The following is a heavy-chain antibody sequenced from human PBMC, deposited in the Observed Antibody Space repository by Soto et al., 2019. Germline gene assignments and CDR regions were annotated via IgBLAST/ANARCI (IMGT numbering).Heavy chain of an antibody. D-gene: IGHD3-16*01. CDR2: FDPEDGET. J-gene: IGHJ3*02. V-gene: IGHV1-24*01. Sequence: ASVKVSCKVSGYTLTELSMHWVRQAPGKGLEWMGGFDPEDGETIYAQKFQGRVTMTEDTSTDTAYMELSSLRSEDTAVYYCATAPPLLDYAWAAFDIWGQGTMVTVSS. CDR3: ATAPPLLDYAWAAFDI. CDR1: GYTLTELS.